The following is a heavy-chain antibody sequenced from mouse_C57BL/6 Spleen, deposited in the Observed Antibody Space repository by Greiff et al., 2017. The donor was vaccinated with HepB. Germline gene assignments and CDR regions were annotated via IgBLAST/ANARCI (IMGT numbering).Heavy chain of an antibody. V-gene: IGHV1-22*01. Sequence: VQLKQSGPELVKPGASVKMSCKASGYTFTDYNMHWVKQSHGKSLEWIGYINPNNGGTSYNQKFKGKATLTVNKSSSTAYMELRSLTSEDSAVYYCARSGIYGSSLYAMDYWGQGTSVTVSS. J-gene: IGHJ4*01. CDR2: INPNNGGT. CDR3: ARSGIYGSSLYAMDY. D-gene: IGHD1-1*01. CDR1: GYTFTDYN.